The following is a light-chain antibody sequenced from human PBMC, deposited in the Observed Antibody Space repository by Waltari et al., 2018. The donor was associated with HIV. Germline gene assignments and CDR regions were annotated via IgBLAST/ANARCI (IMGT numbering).Light chain of an antibody. CDR3: QQSYSTPLT. J-gene: IGKJ3*01. V-gene: IGKV1-39*01. CDR2: AAS. Sequence: DIQMTQSPSSLSASIGDRVIMTCRASQSISFNLNWFQQKPGKAPKLLIYAASSLQSGVPSRFSGSGAGTDFTLTISGLPPEDFATYYCQQSYSTPLTFGPGTKVDIK. CDR1: QSISFN.